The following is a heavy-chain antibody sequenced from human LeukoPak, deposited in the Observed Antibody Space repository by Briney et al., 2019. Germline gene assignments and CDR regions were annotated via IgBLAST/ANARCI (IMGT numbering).Heavy chain of an antibody. CDR3: ARGSKGIFGVVITHYYYGMDV. Sequence: ASVKVSCKASGYTFTSYAMHWVRQAPGQRLEWMGWINAGNGNTKYSQKFQGRVTITRDTSASTAYMELSSLRSEDTAVYYCARGSKGIFGVVITHYYYGMDVWGQGTTVTVSS. CDR1: GYTFTSYA. J-gene: IGHJ6*02. D-gene: IGHD3-3*01. CDR2: INAGNGNT. V-gene: IGHV1-3*01.